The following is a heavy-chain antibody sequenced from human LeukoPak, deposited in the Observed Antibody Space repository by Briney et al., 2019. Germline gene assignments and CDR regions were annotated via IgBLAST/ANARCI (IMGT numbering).Heavy chain of an antibody. CDR1: GYTFTSYG. Sequence: ASVKVSCKASGYTFTSYGISWVRQAPGQGLEWMRWISAYNGNTNYAQKLQGRVTMTTDTSTSTAYMELRSLRSDDTAVYYCARQLGYDSSGDWFDPWGQGTLVTVSS. V-gene: IGHV1-18*01. CDR2: ISAYNGNT. CDR3: ARQLGYDSSGDWFDP. J-gene: IGHJ5*02. D-gene: IGHD3-22*01.